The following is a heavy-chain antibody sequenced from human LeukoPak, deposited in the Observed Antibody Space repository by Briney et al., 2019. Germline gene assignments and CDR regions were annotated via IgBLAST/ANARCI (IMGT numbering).Heavy chain of an antibody. Sequence: SETLSLTCAVYGGSFSGYYWSWIRHPPGKGLEWIGEINHSGSTNYNPSLKSRVTISVVTSKNQFSLKLISVTAADTAVYYCATLEMATIGGGFDYWGQGTLVTVSS. CDR1: GGSFSGYY. V-gene: IGHV4-34*01. CDR2: INHSGST. D-gene: IGHD5-24*01. CDR3: ATLEMATIGGGFDY. J-gene: IGHJ4*02.